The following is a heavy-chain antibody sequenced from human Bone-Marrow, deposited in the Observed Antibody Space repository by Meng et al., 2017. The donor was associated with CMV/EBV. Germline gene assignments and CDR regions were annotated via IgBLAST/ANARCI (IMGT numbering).Heavy chain of an antibody. J-gene: IGHJ4*02. CDR1: GYSVSSTYY. CDR2: IYHTGST. V-gene: IGHV4-38-2*02. Sequence: GSLRLSCTVSGYSVSSTYYWGWIRQPPGKGLEWIGSIYHTGSTYYNPSLQSRVTISVDTSKNQFSLMLNSVTAADTAVYYCARRERAERSGYSHFDYWGRGTLVTVSS. D-gene: IGHD3-3*01. CDR3: ARRERAERSGYSHFDY.